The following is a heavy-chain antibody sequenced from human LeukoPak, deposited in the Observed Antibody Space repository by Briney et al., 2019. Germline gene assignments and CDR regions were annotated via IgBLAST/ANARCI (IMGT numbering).Heavy chain of an antibody. V-gene: IGHV3-23*01. CDR3: AKATQWLVGPFDY. D-gene: IGHD6-19*01. J-gene: IGHJ4*02. CDR1: GFTFSSYA. Sequence: GGSLRLSCAVSGFTFSSYAMSWVRQAPGKGLEWVSGISNSGGSKYYADSVKGRFTISRDNSKNTLYLQMNSLRAEDTAVYYCAKATQWLVGPFDYWGRGTLVTVSS. CDR2: ISNSGGSK.